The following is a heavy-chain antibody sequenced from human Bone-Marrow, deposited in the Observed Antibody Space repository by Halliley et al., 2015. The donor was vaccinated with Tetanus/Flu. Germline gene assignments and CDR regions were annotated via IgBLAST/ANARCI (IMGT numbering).Heavy chain of an antibody. V-gene: IGHV1-46*01. CDR2: LNPSGGRT. CDR1: GYTFSAHY. Sequence: QLVQSGAEVKKPGASVKVSCKPSGYTFSAHYMHWVRQAPGQGLEWMGILNPSGGRTSHAQKFQGRVTMTRDTSTNTVYMELSSLRSEDTAVYYWGRGPMSSYWYFDLWGRGTLVTVSS. D-gene: IGHD3-22*01. CDR3: GRGPMSSYWYFDL. J-gene: IGHJ2*01.